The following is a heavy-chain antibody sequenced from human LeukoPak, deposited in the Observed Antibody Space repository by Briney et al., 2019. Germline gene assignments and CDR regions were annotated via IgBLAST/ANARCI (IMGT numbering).Heavy chain of an antibody. CDR1: GYTLTELS. CDR3: ATAGYADYVFDY. V-gene: IGHV1-24*01. Sequence: ASVKVSCKVSGYTLTELSMHWVRQAPGKGLEWMGGFDPEDGETIYSQKFQGRVTMTEDTSTDTAYMDLSSLRSEDTAVYYCATAGYADYVFDYWGQGTLVTVSS. J-gene: IGHJ4*02. CDR2: FDPEDGET. D-gene: IGHD4-17*01.